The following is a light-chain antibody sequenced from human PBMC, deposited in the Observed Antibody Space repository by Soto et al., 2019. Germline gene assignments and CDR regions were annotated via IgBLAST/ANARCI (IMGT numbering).Light chain of an antibody. Sequence: EIVLTQSPGTLSLSPGERATLSCRASQTITGNNLAWYQQKRGQAPRLLIYAASRRATGIPVRFSGSGSGTDFTLTISRLEPEDFAVYYCQQYNNWPLTFGGGTKVDIK. CDR3: QQYNNWPLT. CDR2: AAS. J-gene: IGKJ4*01. V-gene: IGKV3-20*01. CDR1: QTITGNN.